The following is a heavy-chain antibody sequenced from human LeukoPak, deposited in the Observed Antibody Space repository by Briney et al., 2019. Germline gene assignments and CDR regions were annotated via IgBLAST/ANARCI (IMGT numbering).Heavy chain of an antibody. CDR1: GFTFSSYS. J-gene: IGHJ4*02. CDR2: ISSSSSYI. CDR3: ARVGRRAGDY. V-gene: IGHV3-21*01. Sequence: PGGSLRLSCAASGFTFSSYSMNWVRQAPGKGLEWVSSISSSSSYIYYADSVKGRFTISRDNAKNSLYLQMDSLRAEDTAVYYCARVGRRAGDYWGQGTLVTVSS.